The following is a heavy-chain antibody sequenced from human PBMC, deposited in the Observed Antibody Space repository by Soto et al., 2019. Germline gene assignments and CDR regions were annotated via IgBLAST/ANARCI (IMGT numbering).Heavy chain of an antibody. J-gene: IGHJ5*02. CDR1: GGSFSAYY. CDR3: AREYSSWFDP. V-gene: IGHV4-59*01. Sequence: QVQLQESGPGLVKPSEILSLTCTVSGGSFSAYYWSWIRQPPGKGLEWIGYIYHSGTTTYNPSLKSRVTISVDTSKNQVSLKLSSVTAADTAVYYCAREYSSWFDPWGQGTLVTVSS. CDR2: IYHSGTT. D-gene: IGHD2-15*01.